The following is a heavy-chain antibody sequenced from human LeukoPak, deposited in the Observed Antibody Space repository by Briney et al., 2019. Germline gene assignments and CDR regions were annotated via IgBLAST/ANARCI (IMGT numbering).Heavy chain of an antibody. Sequence: PSETLSLTCTVSGGPISSYYWRWIRQPPGKGLEWVGYIYYSRSTNYTPSPKSRFTISVDKSKNQLSLKLSAVTAADTAVYCCARSGDSSGWYGNWFDPWGQGTLVTVSS. CDR2: IYYSRST. J-gene: IGHJ5*02. D-gene: IGHD6-19*01. CDR3: ARSGDSSGWYGNWFDP. CDR1: GGPISSYY. V-gene: IGHV4-59*01.